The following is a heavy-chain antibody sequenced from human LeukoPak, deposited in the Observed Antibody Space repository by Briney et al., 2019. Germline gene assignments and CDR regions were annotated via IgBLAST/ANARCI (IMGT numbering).Heavy chain of an antibody. CDR3: AGGGRKYNWNYEDAFDI. J-gene: IGHJ3*02. Sequence: TPSETLSLTCAVYGGSFSGYYWSWIRQPPGKGLEWIGEINHSGSTNYNPSLKSRVTISVDTSKNQFSLKLSSVTAADTAVYYCAGGGRKYNWNYEDAFDIWGQGTMVTVSS. V-gene: IGHV4-34*01. D-gene: IGHD1-7*01. CDR1: GGSFSGYY. CDR2: INHSGST.